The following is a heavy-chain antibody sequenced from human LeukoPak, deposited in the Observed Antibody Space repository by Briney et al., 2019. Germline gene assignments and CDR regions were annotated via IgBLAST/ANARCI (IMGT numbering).Heavy chain of an antibody. Sequence: PSETLSLTCTVSGGSISSGSYYWSWIRQPAGKGLEWIGRIYTSGSTNYNPSLKSRVTISVDTSKNQFSLKLSSVTAADTAVYYCARVSTYDYVWGRYRSYYFDYWGQGTLVTVSS. V-gene: IGHV4-61*02. D-gene: IGHD3-16*01. CDR2: IYTSGST. CDR3: ARVSTYDYVWGRYRSYYFDY. J-gene: IGHJ4*02. CDR1: GGSISSGSYY.